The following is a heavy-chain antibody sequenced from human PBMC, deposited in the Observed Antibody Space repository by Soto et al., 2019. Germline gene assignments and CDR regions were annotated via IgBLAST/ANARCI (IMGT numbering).Heavy chain of an antibody. J-gene: IGHJ4*02. CDR2: INPGGGST. V-gene: IGHV1-46*01. CDR3: ARGESSGWYKGCFDY. Sequence: QVQLVQSGAEVKKPGASVKVSCKASGYTFTSYYMHWVRQAPGQGLEWMGIINPGGGSTSYAQKFQGRVTMTRDTSTSTVYMELSSLRSEDTAVYYCARGESSGWYKGCFDYWGQGTLVTVSS. CDR1: GYTFTSYY. D-gene: IGHD6-19*01.